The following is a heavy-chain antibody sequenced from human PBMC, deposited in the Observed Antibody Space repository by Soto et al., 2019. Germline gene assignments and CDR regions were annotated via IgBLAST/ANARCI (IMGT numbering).Heavy chain of an antibody. Sequence: QVPLVQSGAEVKKPGASVKVSCKASGYTFTSYGISWVRQAPGQGLEWMGWISAYNGNTNYAQKLQGRVTMTTDTSTSTAYMELRSLRSDDTAVYYCARLMITFGGVIVMSPDDPLFDYWGQGTLVTVSS. J-gene: IGHJ4*02. CDR1: GYTFTSYG. V-gene: IGHV1-18*01. D-gene: IGHD3-16*02. CDR2: ISAYNGNT. CDR3: ARLMITFGGVIVMSPDDPLFDY.